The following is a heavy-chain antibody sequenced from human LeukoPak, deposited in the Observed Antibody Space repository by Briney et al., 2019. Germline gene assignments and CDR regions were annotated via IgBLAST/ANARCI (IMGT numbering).Heavy chain of an antibody. CDR2: ISSYNNNT. D-gene: IGHD1-26*01. V-gene: IGHV1-18*01. Sequence: PLASVKVSCKASGYTFTTYGIGWVRQAPGQGLEWMGWISSYNNNTTYAQKFQGRVSMTADASTGTAYLELRSLRSDDTAVYYCARSGRGTYYYFDLWGQGTLVTVSS. CDR1: GYTFTTYG. J-gene: IGHJ4*02. CDR3: ARSGRGTYYYFDL.